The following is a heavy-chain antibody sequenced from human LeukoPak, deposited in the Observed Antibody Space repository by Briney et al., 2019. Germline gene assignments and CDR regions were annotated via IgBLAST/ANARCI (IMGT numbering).Heavy chain of an antibody. CDR2: ISGSGGSA. D-gene: IGHD3-22*01. CDR3: PRKYDSSGYYDH. CDR1: GFIFSNYA. Sequence: GGSLRLSCAASGFIFSNYAMSWVRQAPGKGLEWVSTISGSGGSANYADSVKGRFTVTRDNPKNTLYMQMNSLRVEDTAVYYCPRKYDSSGYYDHWGQGTLVTVSS. V-gene: IGHV3-23*01. J-gene: IGHJ4*02.